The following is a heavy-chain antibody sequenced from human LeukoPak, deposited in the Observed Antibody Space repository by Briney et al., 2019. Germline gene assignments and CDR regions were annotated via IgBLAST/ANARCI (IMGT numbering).Heavy chain of an antibody. J-gene: IGHJ6*02. V-gene: IGHV1-69*13. CDR2: IIPIFGTA. CDR3: ARDHYYGMDV. Sequence: SVKVSCKASGGTFSSYAISWERQAPGQGLEWMGGIIPIFGTANYAQKFQGRVTITADESTSTAYMELSSLRSEDTAVYYCARDHYYGMDVWGQGTTVTVSS. CDR1: GGTFSSYA.